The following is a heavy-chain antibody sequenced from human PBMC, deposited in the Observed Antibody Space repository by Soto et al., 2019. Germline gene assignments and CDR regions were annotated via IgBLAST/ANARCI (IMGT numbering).Heavy chain of an antibody. CDR2: IIPIFGTA. V-gene: IGHV1-69*01. CDR3: ARVGYCSSTSCQGNWFDP. D-gene: IGHD2-2*01. CDR1: GGTFSSYA. Sequence: QVQLVQSGAEVKKPGSSVKVSCKASGGTFSSYAISWVRQAPGQGLEWMGGIIPIFGTANYAQKFQGRVTITADESTSTAYMELSSLRCEDTAVYYCARVGYCSSTSCQGNWFDPWGQGTLVTVSS. J-gene: IGHJ5*02.